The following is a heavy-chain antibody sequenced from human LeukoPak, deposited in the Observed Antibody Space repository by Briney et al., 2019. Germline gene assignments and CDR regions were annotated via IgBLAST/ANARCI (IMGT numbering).Heavy chain of an antibody. CDR2: INLNNGGT. CDR3: ARGRIGSGSLNWFDP. Sequence: ASVKVSRKASGYTFIAYYLHWVRQAPGQGLEWVGWINLNNGGTNYAQKFQGRVTMTRDTSISTAYMELSRLKSDDTAVYYCARGRIGSGSLNWFDPWGQGTLVTVSS. CDR1: GYTFIAYY. V-gene: IGHV1-2*02. D-gene: IGHD3-10*01. J-gene: IGHJ5*02.